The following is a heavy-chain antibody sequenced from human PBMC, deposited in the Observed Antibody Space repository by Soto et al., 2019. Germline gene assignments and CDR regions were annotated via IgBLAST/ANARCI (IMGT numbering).Heavy chain of an antibody. V-gene: IGHV1-69*13. J-gene: IGHJ5*02. Sequence: SVKVSCKAPGGTFSSYAISWVRQAPGQGLEWMGGIIPIFGTANYAQKFQGRVTITADESTSTAYMELSSLRSEDTAVYYCAREGKRAFGDVGLFDPWGQGTLVTVS. CDR1: GGTFSSYA. CDR2: IIPIFGTA. D-gene: IGHD3-16*01. CDR3: AREGKRAFGDVGLFDP.